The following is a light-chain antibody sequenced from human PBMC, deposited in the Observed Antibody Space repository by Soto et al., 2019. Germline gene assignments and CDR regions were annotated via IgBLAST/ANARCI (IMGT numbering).Light chain of an antibody. Sequence: QSVLTQPPSASGTPGQRVTISCSGSNSNVGSNTVHWYQHLPGTAPKLLIYGNTNRPPAVPDRFSASKSGTSASLAISGLQAEDEADYYCQSYDSSLSGSKVFGTGTKVTVL. CDR1: NSNVGSNT. J-gene: IGLJ1*01. CDR3: QSYDSSLSGSKV. V-gene: IGLV1-40*01. CDR2: GNT.